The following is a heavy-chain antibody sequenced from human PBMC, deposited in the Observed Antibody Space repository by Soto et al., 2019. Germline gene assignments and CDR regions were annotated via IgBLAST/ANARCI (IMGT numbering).Heavy chain of an antibody. CDR3: ARAENSYYDSSGYYSWYGY. V-gene: IGHV3-48*02. J-gene: IGHJ4*02. CDR2: ISSSSSTI. Sequence: PGGSLRLSCAASGFTFSSYSMNWVRQAPGKGLEWVSYISSSSSTINYADSVKGRFTISRDNAKNSLYLQMNSLRDEDTAVYYCARAENSYYDSSGYYSWYGYWGQGTLVTVSS. D-gene: IGHD3-22*01. CDR1: GFTFSSYS.